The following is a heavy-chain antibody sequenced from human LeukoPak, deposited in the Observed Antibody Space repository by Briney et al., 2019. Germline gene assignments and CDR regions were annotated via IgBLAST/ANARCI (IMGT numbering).Heavy chain of an antibody. CDR2: ISPDGNNK. D-gene: IGHD3-3*02. Sequence: PGKSLRLSCDASGFTFTTYPMHWVRQAPGKGLEWMTLISPDGNNKDYADSVKGRLTISRDNSKNTLFLQMTSLTSEDTGVYYCATGALPIGFLESIRPGNYFSNYMGVWGKGTMVIVSS. CDR3: ATGALPIGFLESIRPGNYFSNYMGV. V-gene: IGHV3-30*04. CDR1: GFTFTTYP. J-gene: IGHJ6*03.